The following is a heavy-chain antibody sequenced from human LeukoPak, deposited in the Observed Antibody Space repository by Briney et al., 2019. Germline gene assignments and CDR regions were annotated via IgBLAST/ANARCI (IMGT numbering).Heavy chain of an antibody. V-gene: IGHV4-59*01. D-gene: IGHD5-18*01. CDR2: IYYSGST. Sequence: PSETLSPTCTVSGGSISSYYWSWIRQPPGKGLEWIGYIYYSGSTNYNPSLKSRVTISVDTSKNQFSLKLSSVTAADTVVYYCARVASWGDTAMALDYWGQGTLVTVSS. CDR1: GGSISSYY. J-gene: IGHJ4*02. CDR3: ARVASWGDTAMALDY.